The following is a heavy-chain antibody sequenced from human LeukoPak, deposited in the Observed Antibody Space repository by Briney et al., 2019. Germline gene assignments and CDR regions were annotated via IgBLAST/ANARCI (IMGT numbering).Heavy chain of an antibody. D-gene: IGHD4-17*01. CDR2: IYPGDSDT. Sequence: GASLKISCKGSGSHFTSYWICWVRQMPGKGLEGMGIIYPGDSDTRYSPSFQGQVTISADKSISTAYLQWSSLKASDTAMYYCARSYGDYDAFDIWGQGTMVTVSS. V-gene: IGHV5-51*01. CDR3: ARSYGDYDAFDI. CDR1: GSHFTSYW. J-gene: IGHJ3*02.